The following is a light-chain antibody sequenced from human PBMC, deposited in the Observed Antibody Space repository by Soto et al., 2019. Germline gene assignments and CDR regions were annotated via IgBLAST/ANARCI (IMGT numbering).Light chain of an antibody. CDR3: QGWYSTSNHWI. CDR1: DIGSKS. J-gene: IGLJ2*01. Sequence: SSELTQPTSVSVAPGQTARIICAENDIGSKSVHWYQQRPGQAPVLVVYDDNDRPSGSPERFSGSNSENTATLPINRVGAGDEADYYCQGWYSTSNHWIFGGGTKLTVL. CDR2: DDN. V-gene: IGLV3-21*02.